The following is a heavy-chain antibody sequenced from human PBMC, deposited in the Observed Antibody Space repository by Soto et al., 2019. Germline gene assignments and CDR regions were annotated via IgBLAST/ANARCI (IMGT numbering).Heavy chain of an antibody. V-gene: IGHV4-30-4*01. CDR2: IYYSGST. CDR3: ARRGGYTTYNNWFDP. D-gene: IGHD3-16*01. Sequence: SETLSLTCTVSGGSISSGDYYWSWIRQPPGMGLEWIGYIYYSGSTYHNPSLKSRVTISIDTSKNQFSLKLNSVTAADTAVYFCARRGGYTTYNNWFDPWGQGTLVTVSS. J-gene: IGHJ5*02. CDR1: GGSISSGDYY.